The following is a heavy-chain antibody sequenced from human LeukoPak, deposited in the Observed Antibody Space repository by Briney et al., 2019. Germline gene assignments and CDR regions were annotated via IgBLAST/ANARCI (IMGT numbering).Heavy chain of an antibody. Sequence: SVKVSCKASGYTFTSSAVHWVRQARGPPLECLGCIVAYSGNTNYAQKFQERVTITRDMSTSTAYMELSSLRSEDTAVYYCAAEVDYYDSSGYYSPWYTPERWGQGTLVTVSS. CDR2: IVAYSGNT. CDR3: AAEVDYYDSSGYYSPWYTPER. CDR1: GYTFTSSA. D-gene: IGHD3-22*01. V-gene: IGHV1-58*01. J-gene: IGHJ4*02.